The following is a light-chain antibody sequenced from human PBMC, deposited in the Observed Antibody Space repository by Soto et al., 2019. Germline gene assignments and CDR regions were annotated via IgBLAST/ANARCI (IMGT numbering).Light chain of an antibody. CDR3: QHYGGMWT. J-gene: IGKJ1*01. CDR2: AAS. Sequence: DIHMTQSPSSLSSSLGDGVTIAFRASQGIRSDLVWYQQQPGKAPKRLIYAASRLESGVPSRFSGSGYGTEFTLTIRSLQPDDFATYCCQHYGGMWTFGQGTKVDIK. V-gene: IGKV1-17*01. CDR1: QGIRSD.